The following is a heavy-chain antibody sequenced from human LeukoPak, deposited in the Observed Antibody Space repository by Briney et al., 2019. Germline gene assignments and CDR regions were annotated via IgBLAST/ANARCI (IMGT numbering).Heavy chain of an antibody. V-gene: IGHV1-18*01. CDR2: ISTKNGDT. D-gene: IGHD3-10*01. J-gene: IGHJ4*02. CDR1: GYTFTRYG. Sequence: VSVKVSCKASGYTFTRYGISWVRQAPGEGLEWMGWISTKNGDTKYVQKFQGRVTMTTDTSTSTAYMDLRTLRSDDTAVYYCARDEGRGSGSYFPNYFDYWGQGTLVTVSS. CDR3: ARDEGRGSGSYFPNYFDY.